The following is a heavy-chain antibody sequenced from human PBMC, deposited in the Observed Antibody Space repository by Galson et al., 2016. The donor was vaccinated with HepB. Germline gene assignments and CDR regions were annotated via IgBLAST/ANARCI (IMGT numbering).Heavy chain of an antibody. D-gene: IGHD2-2*01. CDR1: GFTFSSYG. Sequence: SLRLSCAASGFTFSSYGMHWVRQAPGKGLEWVAFISYDGSNKKYADSVKGRYTISRDNSKKTLYLQMNSLRAEDKAVYYWAKDGRMECSSASCHDHFHYWGQGTLVTVSS. CDR2: ISYDGSNK. V-gene: IGHV3-30*18. J-gene: IGHJ4*02. CDR3: AKDGRMECSSASCHDHFHY.